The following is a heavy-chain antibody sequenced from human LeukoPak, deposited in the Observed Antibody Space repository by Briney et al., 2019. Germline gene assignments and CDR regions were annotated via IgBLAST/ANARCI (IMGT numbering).Heavy chain of an antibody. CDR1: GFTFSSYA. Sequence: GGSLRLSCAASGFTFSSYAVNWVRQAPGKGLEWVSAISGGGDFIYYAESVKGRFTISRDNSKSTGYLQMNSLRAEDTAIYYCVTNYYDSSSYHPDFDYWGQGALVTVSS. D-gene: IGHD3-22*01. J-gene: IGHJ4*02. CDR2: ISGGGDFI. CDR3: VTNYYDSSSYHPDFDY. V-gene: IGHV3-23*01.